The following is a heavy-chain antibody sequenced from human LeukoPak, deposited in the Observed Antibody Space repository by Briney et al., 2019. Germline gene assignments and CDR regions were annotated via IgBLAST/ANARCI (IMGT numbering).Heavy chain of an antibody. V-gene: IGHV4-34*01. CDR3: AATARWIVPAAIFRYYYGMDV. CDR2: INHSGST. J-gene: IGHJ6*02. Sequence: SETLSLTCAVYGGSFSGYYWSWIRQPPGKGLEWIGEINHSGSTNYNPSLKSRVTISVDTSKNQFSLKLSSVTAADTAVYYCAATARWIVPAAIFRYYYGMDVWGQGTTVTVSS. D-gene: IGHD2-2*01. CDR1: GGSFSGYY.